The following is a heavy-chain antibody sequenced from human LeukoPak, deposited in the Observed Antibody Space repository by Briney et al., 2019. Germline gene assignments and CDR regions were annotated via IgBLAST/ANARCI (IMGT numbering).Heavy chain of an antibody. CDR1: RFTFSRHA. J-gene: IGHJ4*02. CDR3: AKSPRYCSSTSCPLDY. CDR2: ISGSGGST. D-gene: IGHD2-2*01. V-gene: IGHV3-23*01. Sequence: PGASLRLSCAASRFTFSRHAMTWVRQAPGKGLEWVSAISGSGGSTYYADSVKGRFTISRDNSKNTLYLQIISLRAEDTAVYYCAKSPRYCSSTSCPLDYWGLGTLVTVSS.